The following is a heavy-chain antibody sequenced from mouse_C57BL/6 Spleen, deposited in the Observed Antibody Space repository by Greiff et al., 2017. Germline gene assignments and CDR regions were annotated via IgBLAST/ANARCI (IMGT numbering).Heavy chain of an antibody. CDR2: IWSDGST. CDR3: ARHRYGSSYGYFDV. D-gene: IGHD1-1*01. CDR1: GFSLTSYG. J-gene: IGHJ1*03. Sequence: VKLQESGPGLVAPSQSLSITCTVSGFSLTSYGVHWVRQPPGKGLEWLVVIWSDGSTTYNSALKSRLSISKDNSKSQVFLKMNSLQTDDTAMYYCARHRYGSSYGYFDVWGTGTTVTVSS. V-gene: IGHV2-6-1*01.